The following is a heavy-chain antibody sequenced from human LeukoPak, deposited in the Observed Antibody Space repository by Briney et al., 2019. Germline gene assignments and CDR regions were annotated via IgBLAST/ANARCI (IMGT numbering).Heavy chain of an antibody. CDR1: GFTFDDYA. D-gene: IGHD6-13*01. Sequence: PGGSLRLSCAASGFTFDDYAMHWVRQAPGKGLEWVSGISWNSGSIGYADSVKGRFTISRDNAKNSLYLQMNSLRAEDTALYYCAKDSLMGIAAAGTRFDYWGQGTLVTVSS. CDR3: AKDSLMGIAAAGTRFDY. CDR2: ISWNSGSI. J-gene: IGHJ4*02. V-gene: IGHV3-9*01.